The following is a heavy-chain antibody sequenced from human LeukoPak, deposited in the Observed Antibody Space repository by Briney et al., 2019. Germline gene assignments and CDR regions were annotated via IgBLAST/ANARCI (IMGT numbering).Heavy chain of an antibody. Sequence: GGSLRLSCAASGFTLSSYGMHWVRQAPGKGLEWVAVISYDGSNKYYADSVKGRFTISRDNSKNTLYLQMNSLRAEDTAVYYCAKDLTIPASGYYYGSGSYHYWGQGTLVTVSS. V-gene: IGHV3-30*18. J-gene: IGHJ4*02. CDR1: GFTLSSYG. D-gene: IGHD3-10*01. CDR2: ISYDGSNK. CDR3: AKDLTIPASGYYYGSGSYHY.